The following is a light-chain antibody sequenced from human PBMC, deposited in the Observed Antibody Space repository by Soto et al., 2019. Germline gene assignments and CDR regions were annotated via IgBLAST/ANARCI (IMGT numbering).Light chain of an antibody. V-gene: IGLV2-23*01. CDR3: CSYAGSSTWV. CDR2: EGS. J-gene: IGLJ3*02. CDR1: SRDVGSYSL. Sequence: QSALTQPASVSGSPGQSITISCTGTSRDVGSYSLVSWYQQHPGKAPKLMIYEGSKRPSGVSNRFSGSKSGITASLTISGLQAEDEADYYCCSYAGSSTWVFGGGTKLTVL.